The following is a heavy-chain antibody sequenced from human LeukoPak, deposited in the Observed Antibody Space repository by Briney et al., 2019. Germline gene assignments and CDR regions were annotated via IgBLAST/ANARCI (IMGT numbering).Heavy chain of an antibody. CDR2: IRYDGSNK. D-gene: IGHD4-23*01. CDR1: GFTFSSYG. Sequence: GGSLRLSCAASGFTFSSYGVHWVRQAPGKGLEWVAFIRYDGSNKYYADSVKGRFTISRDNSKNTLYLQMNSLRAEDTAVYYCAKVFQATVVTRALDAFDIWGQGTMVTVSS. CDR3: AKVFQATVVTRALDAFDI. J-gene: IGHJ3*02. V-gene: IGHV3-30*02.